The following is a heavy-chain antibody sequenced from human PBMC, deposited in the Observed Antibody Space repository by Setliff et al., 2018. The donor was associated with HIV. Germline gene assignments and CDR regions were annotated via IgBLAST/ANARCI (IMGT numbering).Heavy chain of an antibody. CDR3: ARGESIAVAYYHYYYMDV. CDR2: IMTIFGTA. J-gene: IGHJ6*03. CDR1: GGTFSSYG. V-gene: IGHV1-69*13. Sequence: SVKVSCKASGGTFSSYGISWVRQAPGHGLEWMGGIMTIFGTANYAQKFQGRVTITADESTSTAYMELSSLRSEDTAVYYCARGESIAVAYYHYYYMDVWGKGTTVTVSS. D-gene: IGHD6-19*01.